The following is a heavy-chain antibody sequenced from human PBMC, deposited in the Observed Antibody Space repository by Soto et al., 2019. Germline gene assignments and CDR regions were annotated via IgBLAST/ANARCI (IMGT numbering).Heavy chain of an antibody. V-gene: IGHV1-69*02. CDR1: GGTFSSYT. CDR2: IIPILGIA. J-gene: IGHJ5*02. D-gene: IGHD3-22*01. CDR3: ARRGTYYYDISGSNWFDP. Sequence: QVQLVQSGAEVKKPGSSVKVSCKASGGTFSSYTISWVRQAPGQGLEWMGRIIPILGIANYEQKFQGRVTITEGKSTSTDYMELSSLRYEETAVYYCARRGTYYYDISGSNWFDPWGQGTLVTVSS.